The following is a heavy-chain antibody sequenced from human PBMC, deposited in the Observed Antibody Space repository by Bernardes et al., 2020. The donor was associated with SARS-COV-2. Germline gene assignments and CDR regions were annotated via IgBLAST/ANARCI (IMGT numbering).Heavy chain of an antibody. D-gene: IGHD6-13*01. Sequence: SLRLSCAASGFTFDDYAMHWVRQAPGKGLEWVSGISWNSGSIGYADSVKGRFTISRDNAKNSLYLQMNSLRAEDTALYYCAKLPSAGSSDYWGQGTLVTVSS. J-gene: IGHJ4*02. CDR2: ISWNSGSI. CDR3: AKLPSAGSSDY. V-gene: IGHV3-9*01. CDR1: GFTFDDYA.